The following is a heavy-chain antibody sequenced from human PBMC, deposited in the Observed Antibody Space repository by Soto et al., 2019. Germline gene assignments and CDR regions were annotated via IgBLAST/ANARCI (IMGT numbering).Heavy chain of an antibody. CDR1: GFTFDDYA. CDR2: ISWNSGSI. CDR3: AKDTSGILTGYFAY. D-gene: IGHD3-9*01. J-gene: IGHJ4*02. Sequence: GGSLRLSCAASGFTFDDYAMHWVRQAPGKGLEWVSGISWNSGSIGYADSVKGRFTISRDNAKNSLYLQMNSLRAEDTALYYCAKDTSGILTGYFAYWGQGTLVTVSS. V-gene: IGHV3-9*01.